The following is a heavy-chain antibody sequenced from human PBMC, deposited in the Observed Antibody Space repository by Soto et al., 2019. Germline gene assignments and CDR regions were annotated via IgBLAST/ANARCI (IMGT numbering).Heavy chain of an antibody. J-gene: IGHJ4*02. CDR1: GYTFTTYW. V-gene: IGHV5-10-1*01. CDR2: IDPSDSST. Sequence: GESLKISCEVSGYTFTTYWITWVRQMPGKGLQWMGMIDPSDSSTDYSPSFQGHVTLSVDRSITTSSLQFSSLKTSDPAPYLCPRPRDPGSYYYSFDSWGQGTPVTVSS. CDR3: PRPRDPGSYYYSFDS. D-gene: IGHD3-10*01.